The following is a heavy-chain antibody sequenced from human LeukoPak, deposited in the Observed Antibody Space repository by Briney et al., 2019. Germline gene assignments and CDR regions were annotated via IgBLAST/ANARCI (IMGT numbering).Heavy chain of an antibody. J-gene: IGHJ5*02. CDR1: GGSFSTYY. V-gene: IGHV4-4*07. Sequence: SETLSLTCTVSGGSFSTYYWSWIRQPAGKGLEWIGRIYTSGSTNYNPSLKSRVTMSVDTSKNQFSLQLSSVTAADTAVYYCAREWELLRRHRGWFDPWGQGTLVTVSS. D-gene: IGHD1-26*01. CDR3: AREWELLRRHRGWFDP. CDR2: IYTSGST.